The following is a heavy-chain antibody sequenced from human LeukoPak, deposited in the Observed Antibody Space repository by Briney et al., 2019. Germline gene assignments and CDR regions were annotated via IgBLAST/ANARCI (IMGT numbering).Heavy chain of an antibody. D-gene: IGHD2-15*01. CDR1: GGSFSGYY. J-gene: IGHJ5*02. Sequence: SETLSLTCAVCGGSFSGYYWSWIRQPPGKGLEWIGEINHSGSTNYNPSLKSRVTISVDTSKNQFSLKLSSVTAADTAVYYCARHVPPPYCSGGTCYSANWFDPWGQGTLVTVSS. CDR3: ARHVPPPYCSGGTCYSANWFDP. V-gene: IGHV4-34*01. CDR2: INHSGST.